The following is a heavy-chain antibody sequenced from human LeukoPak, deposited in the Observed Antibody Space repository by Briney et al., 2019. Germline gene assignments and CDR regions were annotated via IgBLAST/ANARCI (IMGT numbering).Heavy chain of an antibody. Sequence: GESLKISCKGSGYSFTSYWVGLVRQMPGKGLEWMGIIYPGDSDTRYSPSFQGQVTISADKSISTAYLQWSSLKASDTAMYYCARSAGRRYSSSWYETYYFDYWGQGTLVTVSS. CDR2: IYPGDSDT. D-gene: IGHD6-13*01. CDR1: GYSFTSYW. V-gene: IGHV5-51*01. CDR3: ARSAGRRYSSSWYETYYFDY. J-gene: IGHJ4*02.